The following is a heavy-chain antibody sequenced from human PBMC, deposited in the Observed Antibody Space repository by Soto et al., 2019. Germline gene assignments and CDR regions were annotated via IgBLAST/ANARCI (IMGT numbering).Heavy chain of an antibody. CDR3: ARDHPHSYGVYYFDY. D-gene: IGHD5-18*01. CDR1: GGSIINYY. V-gene: IGHV4-59*01. CDR2: VYSSGST. J-gene: IGHJ4*02. Sequence: SETLSLTCTVSGGSIINYYWSWIRQPPWKGLEWIGYVYSSGSTHYNPSLQSRVTISADTSKNQVSLKVNSVTAADTAVYYCARDHPHSYGVYYFDYWGQGTPVTVSS.